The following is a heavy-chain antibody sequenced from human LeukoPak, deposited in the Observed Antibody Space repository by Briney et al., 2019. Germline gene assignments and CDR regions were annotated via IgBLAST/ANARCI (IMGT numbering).Heavy chain of an antibody. CDR3: ARDRRGGSYGI. D-gene: IGHD5-18*01. Sequence: SETLSLTCTVSGGSISSGSYYWSWIQQPVGKGLEWIGRIYTSGSTNYNPSLKSRVTISVDTSKNQFSLKLSPVTAADTAVYYCARDRRGGSYGIWGQGTMVTVSS. CDR1: GGSISSGSYY. J-gene: IGHJ3*02. V-gene: IGHV4-61*02. CDR2: IYTSGST.